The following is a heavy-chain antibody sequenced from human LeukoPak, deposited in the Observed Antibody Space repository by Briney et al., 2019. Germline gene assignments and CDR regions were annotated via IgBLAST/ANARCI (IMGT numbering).Heavy chain of an antibody. CDR3: AKDYCSSTSCYIDY. CDR2: ISGSGDST. Sequence: GGSLRLSCAASGFTFSSYSMNWVRQAPGKGLEWVSVISGSGDSTYYADSVKGRFTISRDNSKNTLYLQMNSLRAEDTAVYYCAKDYCSSTSCYIDYWGQGTLVTVSS. D-gene: IGHD2-2*02. CDR1: GFTFSSYS. J-gene: IGHJ4*02. V-gene: IGHV3-23*01.